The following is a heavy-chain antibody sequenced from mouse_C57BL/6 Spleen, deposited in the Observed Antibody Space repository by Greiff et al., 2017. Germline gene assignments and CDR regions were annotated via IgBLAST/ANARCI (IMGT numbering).Heavy chain of an antibody. CDR1: GFTFSDYY. CDR3: ARDGRRGAMDY. Sequence: EVKLVESEGGLVQPGSSMKLSCTASGFTFSDYYMAWVRQVPEKGLEWVANINYDGSSTYYLDSLKSRFIISRDNAKNILYLQMSSLKSEDTATYYCARDGRRGAMDYWGQGTSVTVSS. V-gene: IGHV5-16*01. J-gene: IGHJ4*01. CDR2: INYDGSST.